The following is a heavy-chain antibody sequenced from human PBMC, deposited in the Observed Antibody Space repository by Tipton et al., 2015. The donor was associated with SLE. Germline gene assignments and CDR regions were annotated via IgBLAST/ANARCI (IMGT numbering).Heavy chain of an antibody. CDR3: AKDYDFWSGLDY. Sequence: SLRLSCAASGFTFNTYTMHWVRQAPGKGLEWVAVMSYDGSNKYYADSVKGRFTISRDTSKNTLYLQMNSLRAEDTAVYYCAKDYDFWSGLDYWGQGTLVTVSS. D-gene: IGHD3-3*01. CDR2: MSYDGSNK. J-gene: IGHJ4*02. CDR1: GFTFNTYT. V-gene: IGHV3-30-3*01.